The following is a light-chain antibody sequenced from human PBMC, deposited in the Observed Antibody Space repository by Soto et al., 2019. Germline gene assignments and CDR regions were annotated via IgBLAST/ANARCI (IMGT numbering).Light chain of an antibody. CDR2: AAS. Sequence: DIQLTQSPSSLSASVGDRVTITCRASPSISRYLNWFQHKPGKAHKLLIYAASILQSGVQSRFSGSGSGTDFTLPISSLQPEDVATYYCQQGYTTPQTFGQGTKLEIK. J-gene: IGKJ2*01. CDR3: QQGYTTPQT. CDR1: PSISRY. V-gene: IGKV1-39*01.